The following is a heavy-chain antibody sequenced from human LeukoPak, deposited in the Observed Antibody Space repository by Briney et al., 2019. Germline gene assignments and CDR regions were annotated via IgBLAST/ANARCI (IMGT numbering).Heavy chain of an antibody. J-gene: IGHJ4*02. CDR3: AKDQGYDILTGYYKRALGFDY. Sequence: GGSLRLSCASSGFTFSGYAMSWVRQAPGKGLEWVTAISGSGGSTYYADSVKGRLTISRDNSKNTLYLQMNSLRAEDTAVYYCAKDQGYDILTGYYKRALGFDYWGQGTLVTASS. CDR2: ISGSGGST. CDR1: GFTFSGYA. V-gene: IGHV3-23*01. D-gene: IGHD3-9*01.